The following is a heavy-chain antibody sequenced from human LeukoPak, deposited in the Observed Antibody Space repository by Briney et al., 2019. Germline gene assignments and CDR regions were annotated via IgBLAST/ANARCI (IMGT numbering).Heavy chain of an antibody. J-gene: IGHJ4*02. CDR2: IYSGGST. Sequence: GRSLRLSCAASGFTVSSNYMSWVRQAPGKGLEWVSVIYSGGSTYYADSVKGRFTISRDNSKNTLYLQMNSLRAEDTAVYYCARGVRGTYYFDYWGQGTLVTVSS. V-gene: IGHV3-53*01. CDR1: GFTVSSNY. D-gene: IGHD3-10*01. CDR3: ARGVRGTYYFDY.